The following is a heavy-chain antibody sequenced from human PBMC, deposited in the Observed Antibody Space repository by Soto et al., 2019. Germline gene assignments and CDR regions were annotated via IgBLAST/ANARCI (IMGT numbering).Heavy chain of an antibody. V-gene: IGHV5-51*01. CDR3: ARHEATYYNFYGMDV. J-gene: IGHJ6*02. Sequence: ESLKISCKSYGYSFTTYWIAWVRQMPGKGLEWMGSIHPGESDTRYSPSFQGRVTISADRSITTAYLQWSSLKASDTAMYYCARHEATYYNFYGMDVWGQGTTVTVSS. CDR1: GYSFTTYW. CDR2: IHPGESDT.